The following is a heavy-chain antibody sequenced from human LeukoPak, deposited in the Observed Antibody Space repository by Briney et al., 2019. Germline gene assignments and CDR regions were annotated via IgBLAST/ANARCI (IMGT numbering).Heavy chain of an antibody. V-gene: IGHV1-18*01. CDR1: GYTFTSYG. CDR3: ARDRASNGFFDY. J-gene: IGHJ4*02. CDR2: ISAYNGNT. Sequence: ASVKVSCKASGYTFTSYGISWVRQAPGEGLEWMGWISAYNGNTNYAQKLQGRVTMTTDTSTSTAYMELRSLRSDDTAVYYCARDRASNGFFDYWGQGTLVTVSS.